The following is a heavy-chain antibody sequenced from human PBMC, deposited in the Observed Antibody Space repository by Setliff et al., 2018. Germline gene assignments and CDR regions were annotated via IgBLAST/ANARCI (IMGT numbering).Heavy chain of an antibody. CDR3: ASERKSGWFGRWFDP. Sequence: TSETLSLTCAVSVYSISRDCHWGWIRQPPGKGLEWIGSIYYSGNTYYNASLKGRVTISVETSKNQFSLKLNSVTAADTAVYYCASERKSGWFGRWFDPWGQGPWSPSPQ. D-gene: IGHD6-19*01. J-gene: IGHJ5*02. CDR2: IYYSGNT. V-gene: IGHV4-38-2*01. CDR1: VYSISRDCH.